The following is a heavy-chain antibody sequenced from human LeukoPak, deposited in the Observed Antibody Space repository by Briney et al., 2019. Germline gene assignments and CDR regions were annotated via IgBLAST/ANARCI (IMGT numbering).Heavy chain of an antibody. CDR2: IYYTGST. Sequence: NPSETLSLTCTVSGVSISSHYWSWIRQPPGKGLEWIGYIYYTGSTNYNPSLKSRITISVDRSKNQFSLKLRSVTAADTAVYYCARSTRSSALRTWGQGTLVTVSS. D-gene: IGHD3-10*01. V-gene: IGHV4-59*11. CDR3: ARSTRSSALRT. J-gene: IGHJ4*02. CDR1: GVSISSHY.